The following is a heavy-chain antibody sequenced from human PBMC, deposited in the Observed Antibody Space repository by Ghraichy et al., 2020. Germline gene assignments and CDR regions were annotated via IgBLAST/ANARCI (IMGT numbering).Heavy chain of an antibody. D-gene: IGHD3-22*01. Sequence: GESLNISCAASGFTFSSYSMNWVRQAPGKGLEWVSYISSSSSTIYYADSVKGRFTISRDNAKNSLYLQMNSLRAEDTAVYYCARDLLFYDSSGYYEGYWGQGTLVTVSS. CDR1: GFTFSSYS. J-gene: IGHJ4*02. CDR2: ISSSSSTI. V-gene: IGHV3-48*01. CDR3: ARDLLFYDSSGYYEGY.